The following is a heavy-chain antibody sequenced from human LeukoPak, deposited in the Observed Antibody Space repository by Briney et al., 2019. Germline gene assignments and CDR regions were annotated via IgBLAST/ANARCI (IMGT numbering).Heavy chain of an antibody. CDR2: IKGKTDGGTT. D-gene: IGHD6-13*01. CDR1: GFSFTNAW. V-gene: IGHV3-15*01. CDR3: TTDVNRPHSSSWYPGWFDP. J-gene: IGHJ5*02. Sequence: PGGSLRLSCAASGFSFTNAWMSWVRQAPGKGLEWVGRIKGKTDGGTTDYAAPVKGRFTISRDDSKRTLYLQINSLKTEDTAVYYCTTDVNRPHSSSWYPGWFDPWGQGTLVTVSS.